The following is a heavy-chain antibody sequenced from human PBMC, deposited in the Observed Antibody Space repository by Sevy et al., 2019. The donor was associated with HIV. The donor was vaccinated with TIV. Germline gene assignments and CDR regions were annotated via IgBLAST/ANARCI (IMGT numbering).Heavy chain of an antibody. Sequence: GGSVRLSCTASGFTFSSDAMSWVRQAPGNGVEWVSAISGSAGRTYYAGSVKGRFTVSRDNSKNTVYLQLNSLRAEDTAVYYCVSEDTSGYYSFDYWGQGTLVTVSS. J-gene: IGHJ4*02. CDR3: VSEDTSGYYSFDY. CDR1: GFTFSSDA. V-gene: IGHV3-23*01. CDR2: ISGSAGRT. D-gene: IGHD3-22*01.